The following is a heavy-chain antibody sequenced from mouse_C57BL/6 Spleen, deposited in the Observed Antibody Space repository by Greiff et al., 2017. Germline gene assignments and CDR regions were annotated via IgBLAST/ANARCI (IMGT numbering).Heavy chain of an antibody. Sequence: EVQLVESGGGLVKPGGSLKLSCAASGFTFSDYGMHWVRQAPEKGLEWVAYISSGSSTIYYADTVKGRFTISRDNAKNTLFLQMTSLRSEDTAMYYCARTPTTVVATDYAMDYWGQGTSVTVSS. D-gene: IGHD1-1*01. V-gene: IGHV5-17*01. J-gene: IGHJ4*01. CDR1: GFTFSDYG. CDR2: ISSGSSTI. CDR3: ARTPTTVVATDYAMDY.